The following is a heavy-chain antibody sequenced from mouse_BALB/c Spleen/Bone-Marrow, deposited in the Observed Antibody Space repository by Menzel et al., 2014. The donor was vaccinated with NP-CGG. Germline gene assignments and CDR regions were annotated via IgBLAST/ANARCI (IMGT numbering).Heavy chain of an antibody. CDR3: ARGLDYGNYGPGFAY. J-gene: IGHJ3*01. CDR1: GFTFSSYA. V-gene: IGHV5-6-4*01. Sequence: DVHLVESGGGLVKPGGSLKLSCAASGFTFSSYAMSWVRQTPEKRLEWVATISSGGSYTYYPDSVKGRFTISRDNAKNTLYLQMSSLKSEDTAMYYCARGLDYGNYGPGFAYWGQGTLVTVSA. CDR2: ISSGGSYT. D-gene: IGHD2-1*01.